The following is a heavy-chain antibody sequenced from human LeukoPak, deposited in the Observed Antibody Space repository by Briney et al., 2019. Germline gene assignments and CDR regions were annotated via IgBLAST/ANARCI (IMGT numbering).Heavy chain of an antibody. CDR1: GGTFSSYA. Sequence: SVKVSCKASGGTFSSYAISWVRQAPGQGLEWMGGIIPIFGTANYAQKFQGRVTMTTDTSTSTAYMELRSLRSDDTAVYYCARVWDSNAFDIWGQGTMVTVSS. D-gene: IGHD3-22*01. CDR2: IIPIFGTA. J-gene: IGHJ3*02. CDR3: ARVWDSNAFDI. V-gene: IGHV1-69*05.